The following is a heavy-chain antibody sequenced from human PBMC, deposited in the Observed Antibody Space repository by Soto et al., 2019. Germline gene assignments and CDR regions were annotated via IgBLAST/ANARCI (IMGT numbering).Heavy chain of an antibody. CDR3: ARSKTNGDYAFDY. J-gene: IGHJ4*02. V-gene: IGHV4-59*01. CDR1: GGSISSYY. D-gene: IGHD4-17*01. CDR2: IYYSGST. Sequence: SETLSLTCTVSGGSISSYYWSWIRQPPGKGLEWIGYIYYSGSTNYNPSLKSRVTISVDTSKNQFSLKLSSVTAADTAVYYCARSKTNGDYAFDYWGQGTLVTVSS.